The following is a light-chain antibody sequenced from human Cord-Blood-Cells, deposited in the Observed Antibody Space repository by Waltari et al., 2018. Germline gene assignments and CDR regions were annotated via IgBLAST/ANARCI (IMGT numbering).Light chain of an antibody. CDR3: CSYAGSYTLV. V-gene: IGLV2-11*01. CDR1: SSAVGGYNY. CDR2: DVS. J-gene: IGLJ3*02. Sequence: QSALTQPRSVSGSPGQSVTISCPGTSSAVGGYNYVPWYQQHPGKAPKLMSYDVSKRPSGVPDRFSGSKSGNTASLTISGLQAEDEADYYCCSYAGSYTLVFGGGTKLTVL.